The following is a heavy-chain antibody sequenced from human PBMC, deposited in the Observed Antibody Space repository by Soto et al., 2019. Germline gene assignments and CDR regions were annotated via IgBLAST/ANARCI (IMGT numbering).Heavy chain of an antibody. D-gene: IGHD3-10*01. J-gene: IGHJ4*02. V-gene: IGHV3-48*03. CDR3: ARYGLLWFGEYYFDY. CDR1: GFTFSSYE. CDR2: ISSSGSTI. Sequence: GGSLRLSCAASGFTFSSYEMNWVRQAPGKGLEWVSYISSSGSTIYYADSVKGRFNISRDNAKNSLYLQMNSLRAEDTAVYYCARYGLLWFGEYYFDYWGQGTLVTVSS.